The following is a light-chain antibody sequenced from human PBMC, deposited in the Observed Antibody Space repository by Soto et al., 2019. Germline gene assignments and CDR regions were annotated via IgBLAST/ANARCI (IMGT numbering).Light chain of an antibody. J-gene: IGKJ4*01. CDR1: QDISNY. Sequence: DIQMTQSPSSLSASVGDRVTITCQASQDISNYLNWYQQKPGKAPKLLIYDASNLETGVPSRFSGSGSGTDFTFTISSLQPEDIATYYCQQYDNLPLTFGRGTKVDI. CDR3: QQYDNLPLT. V-gene: IGKV1-33*01. CDR2: DAS.